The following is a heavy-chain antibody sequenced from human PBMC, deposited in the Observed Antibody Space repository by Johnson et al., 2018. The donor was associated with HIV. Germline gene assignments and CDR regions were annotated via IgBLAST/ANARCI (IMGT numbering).Heavy chain of an antibody. J-gene: IGHJ3*02. CDR3: AKGLRYFDWLGANDACDI. V-gene: IGHV3-11*01. CDR2: ISSSGDII. CDR1: GFKFSDYY. D-gene: IGHD3-9*01. Sequence: QVQLVESGGGVVQPGGSLRLSCAASGFKFSDYYMTWIRQAPGKGLEWLSFISSSGDIIRYADSVKGRFTISRDNSKRTLYMQMNSLRAEDTAVYYCAKGLRYFDWLGANDACDIWGQGTMVTVSS.